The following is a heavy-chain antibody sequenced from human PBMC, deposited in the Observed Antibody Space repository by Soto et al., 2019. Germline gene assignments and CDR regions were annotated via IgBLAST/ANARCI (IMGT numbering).Heavy chain of an antibody. D-gene: IGHD7-27*01. J-gene: IGHJ4*02. V-gene: IGHV1-8*01. Sequence: ASVKVSCKASGYTFTNYDINWVRQATGQGPEWMGWMNPDSGDTGYVPNFQGRVSVTRSTSISTAYMELSDLRSEDTAVYYCARSRGGTGVHFDFWGQGTQVTVSS. CDR3: ARSRGGTGVHFDF. CDR1: GYTFTNYD. CDR2: MNPDSGDT.